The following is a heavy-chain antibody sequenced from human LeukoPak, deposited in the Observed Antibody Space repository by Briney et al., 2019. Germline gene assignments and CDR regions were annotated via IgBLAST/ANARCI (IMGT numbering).Heavy chain of an antibody. V-gene: IGHV3-15*01. CDR2: IKSKTDGGTT. CDR1: GFTFSNAW. Sequence: PGGSLRLSCAASGFTFSNAWMSWVRQTPGKGLEWVGRIKSKTDGGTTDYAAPVKGRFTISREDSKNTLYLQMNSLKTEDTAVYYCAKYPSHDWYFDLWGRGTLVTVSS. CDR3: AKYPSHDWYFDL. J-gene: IGHJ2*01. D-gene: IGHD2-2*02.